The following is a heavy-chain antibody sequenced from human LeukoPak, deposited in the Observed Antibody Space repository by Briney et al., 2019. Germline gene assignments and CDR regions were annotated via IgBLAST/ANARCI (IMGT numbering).Heavy chain of an antibody. Sequence: SGTLSLTCAVSGGSIRSSDWWTWVRQPPGKGLEWVGETFHSGRTNYNPSLKSRVTISVDTSKNQFSLKLSSVTAADTAVYYCASYGSPDCSGGSCYPKYWGQGTLVTVSS. J-gene: IGHJ4*02. CDR2: TFHSGRT. CDR1: GGSIRSSDW. V-gene: IGHV4-4*02. CDR3: ASYGSPDCSGGSCYPKY. D-gene: IGHD2-15*01.